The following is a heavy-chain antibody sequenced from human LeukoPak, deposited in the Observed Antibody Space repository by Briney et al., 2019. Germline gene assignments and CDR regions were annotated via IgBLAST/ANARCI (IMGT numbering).Heavy chain of an antibody. CDR3: ARVEWFGEPPYYYGMDV. CDR1: GGTFSSYA. J-gene: IGHJ6*04. D-gene: IGHD3-10*01. CDR2: IIPIFGTA. V-gene: IGHV1-69*06. Sequence: ASVKVSCKASGGTFSSYAISWVRQAPGQGLEWMGGIIPIFGTANYAQKFQSRVTITADKSTSTAYMELSSLRSEDTAVYYCARVEWFGEPPYYYGMDVWGKGTTVTVSS.